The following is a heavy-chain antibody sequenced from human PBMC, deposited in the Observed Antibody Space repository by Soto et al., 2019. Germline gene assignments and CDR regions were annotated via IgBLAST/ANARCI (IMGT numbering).Heavy chain of an antibody. CDR2: IIPIFGTA. CDR3: ASSVAKYYYYGMDV. Sequence: QVQLVQSGAEVKKPGSSVKVSCKASGGTFSSYAISWVRQAHGQGLEWMGGIIPIFGTAIYAQKFQGRVTITAVESTSTAYMELSSLRSEYTAVYYCASSVAKYYYYGMDVWGQGTTVTVSS. CDR1: GGTFSSYA. J-gene: IGHJ6*02. V-gene: IGHV1-69*12. D-gene: IGHD5-12*01.